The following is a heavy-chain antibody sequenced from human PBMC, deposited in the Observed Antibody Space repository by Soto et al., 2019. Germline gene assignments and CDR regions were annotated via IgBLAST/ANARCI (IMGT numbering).Heavy chain of an antibody. CDR3: AKDLRYFDWPQAFDY. Sequence: EVQLLKSGGGLVQPGGSLRLSCAASGFTFSSYAMSWVRQAPGKGLEWVSAISGSGGSTYYADSVKGRFTISRDNSKNTLYLQMNSLRAEDTAVYYCAKDLRYFDWPQAFDYWCQGTLVTVSS. J-gene: IGHJ4*02. CDR2: ISGSGGST. CDR1: GFTFSSYA. D-gene: IGHD3-9*01. V-gene: IGHV3-23*01.